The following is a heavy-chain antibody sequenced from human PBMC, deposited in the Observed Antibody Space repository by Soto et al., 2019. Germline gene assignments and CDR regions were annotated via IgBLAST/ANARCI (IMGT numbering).Heavy chain of an antibody. CDR3: ARLPFYCSGTSCYGFYYYAVDV. CDR1: GGSISSSNYY. CDR2: IYYGGSP. D-gene: IGHD2-2*01. J-gene: IGHJ6*02. Sequence: KPSETLSLTCTVSGGSISSSNYYWVWIRQPPGKGLEWLGKIYYGGSPYNNPSLKSRLTISVDTSRNQFSLNLGSVTAADTAVYYCARLPFYCSGTSCYGFYYYAVDVWGQGTTVTVSS. V-gene: IGHV4-39*01.